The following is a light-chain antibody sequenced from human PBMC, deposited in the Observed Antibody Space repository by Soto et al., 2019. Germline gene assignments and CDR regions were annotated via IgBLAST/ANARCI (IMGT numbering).Light chain of an antibody. CDR3: HQRQSWPRT. V-gene: IGKV3-11*01. CDR2: QTS. J-gene: IGKJ1*01. CDR1: QYINTR. Sequence: ELVLTQSAAALSSIPGDTVTLSSRASQYINTRLAWYQHRPGQAPRLLIYQTSIRAAGIPARFSASGTGTGFTLPISDVQHEDFAVYYCHQRQSWPRTFGQGTKVDIK.